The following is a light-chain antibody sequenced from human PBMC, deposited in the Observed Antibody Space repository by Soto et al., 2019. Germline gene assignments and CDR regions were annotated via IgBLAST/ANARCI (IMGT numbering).Light chain of an antibody. V-gene: IGLV1-47*01. CDR1: RSNIGRNF. CDR2: RNN. Sequence: QSVLTQSPSASGTPGQRVTIYCSGSRSNIGRNFAYWYQHVPGTAPRLLIQRNNERPSGVPDRFSGSKSGTSVSLAISGLRSDDEATYYCAAWDDTLDAQVFGGGTKVTVL. CDR3: AAWDDTLDAQV. J-gene: IGLJ3*02.